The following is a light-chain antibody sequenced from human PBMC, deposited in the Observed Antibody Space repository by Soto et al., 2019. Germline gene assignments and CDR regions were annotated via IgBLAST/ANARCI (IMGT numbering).Light chain of an antibody. V-gene: IGKV3-11*01. J-gene: IGKJ2*01. CDR2: DAS. CDR3: QQYVMPPFT. CDR1: QSVSSY. Sequence: EIVLPQSPATLSLSPGERATLSCRASQSVSSYLAWYQQKPGQAPRLLIYDASNRAAGIPARFSGSGSGTDFTLTISSLEPEDFAVYYCQQYVMPPFTFGRGTKVDIK.